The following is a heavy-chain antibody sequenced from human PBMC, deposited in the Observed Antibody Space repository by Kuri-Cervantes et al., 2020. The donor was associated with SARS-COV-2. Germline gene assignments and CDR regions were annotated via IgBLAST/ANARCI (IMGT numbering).Heavy chain of an antibody. CDR1: GYTFTDYY. V-gene: IGHV1-2*04. D-gene: IGHD3-10*01. J-gene: IGHJ4*02. CDR3: ARGEGVRGLMVLFQWRGAGPLDF. CDR2: INPNSGGT. Sequence: ASVKVSCKASGYTFTDYYMHWVRQAPGQGLEWMGWINPNSGGTNYAQKFQGWVAMTRDTSLSTAYMELGKLRSDDTAVYYGARGEGVRGLMVLFQWRGAGPLDFWGQGTLVTVSS.